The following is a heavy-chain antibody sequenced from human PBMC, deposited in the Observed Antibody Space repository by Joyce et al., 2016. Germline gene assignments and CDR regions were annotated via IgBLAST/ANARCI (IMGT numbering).Heavy chain of an antibody. J-gene: IGHJ5*02. D-gene: IGHD1-1*01. V-gene: IGHV4-34*02. CDR2: INQRGMT. CDR1: GGSFSDSY. Sequence: QVQLQQWGAGLLKPSETLSLTCAVYGGSFSDSYWRWIRQPPGKGLEWVGQINQRGMTNYTPSLKSRVTISVDTTKNQFSVRLTSVTAADTALYYCAKGGTYGDNWFDPWGQGTLVTVSS. CDR3: AKGGTYGDNWFDP.